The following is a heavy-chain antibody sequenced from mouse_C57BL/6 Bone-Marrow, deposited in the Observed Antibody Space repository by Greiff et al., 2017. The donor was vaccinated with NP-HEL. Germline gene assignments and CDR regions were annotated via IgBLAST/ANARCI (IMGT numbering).Heavy chain of an antibody. CDR2: ISDGGSYT. J-gene: IGHJ3*01. V-gene: IGHV5-4*03. Sequence: EVKLMESGGGLVKPGGSLTLSCAASGFTFSSYAMSWVRQTPEKRLEWVATISDGGSYTYYPDNVKGRFTISRDNAKNNLYLQMSHLKSEDTAMYYCANYGSSPVAYWGQGTLVTVSA. D-gene: IGHD1-1*01. CDR1: GFTFSSYA. CDR3: ANYGSSPVAY.